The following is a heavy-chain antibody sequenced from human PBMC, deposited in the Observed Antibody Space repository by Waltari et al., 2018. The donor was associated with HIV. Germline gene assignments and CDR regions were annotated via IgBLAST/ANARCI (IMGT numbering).Heavy chain of an antibody. D-gene: IGHD5-12*01. CDR1: GFDLTSYV. J-gene: IGHJ6*02. V-gene: IGHV1-18*01. CDR3: VRGGGSWLQETHYYKSLDV. Sequence: QVQLMQSGPETRKPGDSVKMSCRAAGFDLTSYVITWVSQVPGQAIEWMGRILAYEGNKDVDVRFKSRVSLTTDTSTATVFLDVRSRTVDDAATYYCVRGGGSWLQETHYYKSLDVWGPGTT. CDR2: ILAYEGN.